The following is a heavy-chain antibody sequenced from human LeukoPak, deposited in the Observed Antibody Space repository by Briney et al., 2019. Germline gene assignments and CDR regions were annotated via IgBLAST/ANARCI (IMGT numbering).Heavy chain of an antibody. V-gene: IGHV4-38-2*02. J-gene: IGHJ5*02. CDR3: ARDLGYSGFDWAP. D-gene: IGHD5-12*01. CDR1: GYSISSGYY. CDR2: IHSSGNT. Sequence: SATLSLTCTVSGYSISSGYYWGWIRQPPGKRLEWVGSIHSSGNTYYNPTLKSRVTISVDTSKNQFSLNLTSATAADAAVYYCARDLGYSGFDWAPWGQGTLVTVSS.